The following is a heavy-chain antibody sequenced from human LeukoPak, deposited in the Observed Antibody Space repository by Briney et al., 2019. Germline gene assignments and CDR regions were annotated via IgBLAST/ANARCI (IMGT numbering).Heavy chain of an antibody. CDR3: ARVRSGSYSFDY. CDR2: ISSSSSYI. Sequence: PGGSLRLSCAASGFTFSSYSMNWVRQAPGKGLEWVSSISSSSSYIYYADSVKGRFTISRDNAKNSLYLQMNSLRAEDTAVYYCARVRSGSYSFDYWGQGTLVTVS. D-gene: IGHD1-26*01. CDR1: GFTFSSYS. J-gene: IGHJ4*02. V-gene: IGHV3-21*01.